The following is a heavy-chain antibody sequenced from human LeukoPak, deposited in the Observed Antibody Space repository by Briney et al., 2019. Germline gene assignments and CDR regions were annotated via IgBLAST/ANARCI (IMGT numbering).Heavy chain of an antibody. CDR1: GYTFTGYY. J-gene: IGHJ4*02. D-gene: IGHD1-20*01. Sequence: ASVKVSCKASGYTFTGYYMHWVRPAPGQGLEWMGWINPNSGGTNYAQKFQGWVTMTRHTSISTAYMELSRLRSDDTAVYYCARLAENNWADDYWGQGTLVTVPS. CDR3: ARLAENNWADDY. V-gene: IGHV1-2*04. CDR2: INPNSGGT.